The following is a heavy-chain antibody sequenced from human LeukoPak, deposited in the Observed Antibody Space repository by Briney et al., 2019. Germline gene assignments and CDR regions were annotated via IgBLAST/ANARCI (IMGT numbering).Heavy chain of an antibody. CDR3: THYSSGWY. CDR2: IRPKFEGGTA. D-gene: IGHD6-19*01. J-gene: IGHJ4*02. Sequence: GGSPRLSCTASGITFSNAWMNWVRQAPGKGLEWVGRIRPKFEGGTADYAVAVKGRFIISRDDSKNTLFLYMNSLKIEDTAIYYCTHYSSGWYLGQGTLVTVSS. V-gene: IGHV3-15*01. CDR1: GITFSNAW.